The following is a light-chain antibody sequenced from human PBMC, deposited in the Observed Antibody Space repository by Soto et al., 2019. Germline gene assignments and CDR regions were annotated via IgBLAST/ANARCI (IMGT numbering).Light chain of an antibody. Sequence: ETVLTRSPATLSLSPGERATLSCRASQSISSYLVWYQQKPGQAPRLLISDASNRATGIPARFSGSGSGADFTLTISSLEPEDFAVYYCQQRANWPLTFGGGTKVDIK. CDR2: DAS. CDR1: QSISSY. V-gene: IGKV3-11*01. CDR3: QQRANWPLT. J-gene: IGKJ4*01.